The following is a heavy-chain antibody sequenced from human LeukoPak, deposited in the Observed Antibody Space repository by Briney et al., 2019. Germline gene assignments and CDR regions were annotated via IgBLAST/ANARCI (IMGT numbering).Heavy chain of an antibody. CDR3: AKDWNDILTGGWFDP. CDR2: ISGSGGST. J-gene: IGHJ5*02. V-gene: IGHV3-23*01. D-gene: IGHD3-9*01. Sequence: GGSLRLSCAASGFTFSSYAMSWVRQAPGKGLEWVSAISGSGGSTYYADSVKGRFTISRDNSKNTLYLQMNSLRAEDTAVYYCAKDWNDILTGGWFDPWGQGTLVTVSS. CDR1: GFTFSSYA.